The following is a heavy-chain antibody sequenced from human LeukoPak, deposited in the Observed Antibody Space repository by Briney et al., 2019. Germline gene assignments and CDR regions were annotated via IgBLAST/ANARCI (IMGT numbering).Heavy chain of an antibody. Sequence: GGSLRFSCAASGFTFSSYAMSWVRQAPGKGLEWVSAISGSGGSTYYADSVKGRFTISRDNSKNTLYLQMNSLRAEDTAVYYCAKSVGATNYFDYWGQGTLVTVSS. CDR2: ISGSGGST. J-gene: IGHJ4*02. V-gene: IGHV3-23*01. CDR3: AKSVGATNYFDY. D-gene: IGHD1-26*01. CDR1: GFTFSSYA.